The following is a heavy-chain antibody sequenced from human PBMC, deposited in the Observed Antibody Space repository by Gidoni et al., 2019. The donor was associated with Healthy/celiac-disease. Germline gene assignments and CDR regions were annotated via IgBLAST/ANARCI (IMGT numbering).Heavy chain of an antibody. Sequence: EVQLLESGGGLVQPGGSLRLSCAASGFPLSSDAMSWVRQAPGKGLEWVSAISGSGGSTCYADSVKGRFAISRDNAKNTLYLQMNSLGAEDTAVYYCAKGREYSYGYIVYWGQGTLVTVSS. CDR1: GFPLSSDA. J-gene: IGHJ4*02. CDR2: ISGSGGST. V-gene: IGHV3-23*01. CDR3: AKGREYSYGYIVY. D-gene: IGHD5-18*01.